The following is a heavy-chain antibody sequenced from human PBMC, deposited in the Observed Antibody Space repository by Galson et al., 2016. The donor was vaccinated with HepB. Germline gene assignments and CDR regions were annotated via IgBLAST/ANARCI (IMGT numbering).Heavy chain of an antibody. D-gene: IGHD3-3*01. CDR1: GFTFSSYN. Sequence: SLRLSCAASGFTFSSYNLNWVRQAPGTGLERISYISATGTTIDYADSVKGRFTISRDNAKNSLYLQMGSLRAEDTAVHYCARHSRATFGEPNWFDPWGQGTLVIVSS. J-gene: IGHJ5*02. V-gene: IGHV3-48*01. CDR3: ARHSRATFGEPNWFDP. CDR2: ISATGTTI.